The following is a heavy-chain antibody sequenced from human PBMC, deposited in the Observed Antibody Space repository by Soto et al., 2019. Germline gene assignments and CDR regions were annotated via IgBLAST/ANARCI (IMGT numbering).Heavy chain of an antibody. Sequence: GGSLRLSCAASGFTFSSYAMSWVRQAPGKGLEWVSAISGSGGSTYYADSVKGRFTISRDNSKNTLYLQMNSLRAEDTAVYYCAKATTGNYYYYYGMDVWGQGTTVTVS. CDR3: AKATTGNYYYYYGMDV. D-gene: IGHD1-1*01. V-gene: IGHV3-23*01. J-gene: IGHJ6*02. CDR1: GFTFSSYA. CDR2: ISGSGGST.